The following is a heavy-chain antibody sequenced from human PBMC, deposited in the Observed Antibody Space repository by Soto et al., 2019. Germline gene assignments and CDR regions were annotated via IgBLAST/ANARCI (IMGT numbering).Heavy chain of an antibody. CDR2: ISDDGDKR. CDR1: GFTFSNYG. CDR3: AKARVRIVGANSFDY. J-gene: IGHJ4*02. D-gene: IGHD1-26*01. V-gene: IGHV3-30*18. Sequence: GGSLRLSCVGSGFTFSNYGMHWARQPPGKGLEWVALISDDGDKRYYADSVRGRLIISRDNSKDTLYLQMNSLGPDDTAVYFCAKARVRIVGANSFDYWGQGTPVTVSS.